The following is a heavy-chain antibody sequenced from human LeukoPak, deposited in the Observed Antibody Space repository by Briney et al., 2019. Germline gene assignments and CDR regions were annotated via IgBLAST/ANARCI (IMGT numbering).Heavy chain of an antibody. CDR2: ISYDGSNK. CDR3: VKDHTDSSAWA. Sequence: QPGRSLRLSCAASGFTFSSYAMHWVRQAPGKGLEWVAVISYDGSNKYYADSVKGRSTISRDNSKNTLYLQMNSLRDEDTAVYYCVKDHTDSSAWAWGQGTLVTVSS. V-gene: IGHV3-30-3*01. D-gene: IGHD6-6*01. CDR1: GFTFSSYA. J-gene: IGHJ4*02.